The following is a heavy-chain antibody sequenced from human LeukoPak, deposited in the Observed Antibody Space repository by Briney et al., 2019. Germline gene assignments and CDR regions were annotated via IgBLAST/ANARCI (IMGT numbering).Heavy chain of an antibody. J-gene: IGHJ5*02. CDR3: ARGYLGKITNYRRPTYNWFDP. D-gene: IGHD5-12*01. CDR2: TYYRSKWYN. CDR1: GDSVSSNSAA. Sequence: SQTLSLTCAISGDSVSSNSAAWNWVRQSPSRGLEWLGRTYYRSKWYNDYAVSVKSRITINPDTSKNQFSLQLNSVTPEDTAVYYCARGYLGKITNYRRPTYNWFDPWGQGTLVTVSS. V-gene: IGHV6-1*01.